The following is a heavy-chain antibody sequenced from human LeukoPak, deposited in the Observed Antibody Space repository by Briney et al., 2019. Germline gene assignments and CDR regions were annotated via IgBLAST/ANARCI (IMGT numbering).Heavy chain of an antibody. D-gene: IGHD6-13*01. CDR3: ARNRVLVSQGRARKKHYYYYMDV. V-gene: IGHV1-69*06. CDR2: IIPIFGTA. CDR1: GYTFTGYY. J-gene: IGHJ6*03. Sequence: GASVKVSCKASGYTFTGYYMHWVRQAPGQGLEWMGGIIPIFGTANYAQKFQGRVTITADKSTSTAYMELSSLRSEDTAVYYCARNRVLVSQGRARKKHYYYYMDVWGKGTTVTVSS.